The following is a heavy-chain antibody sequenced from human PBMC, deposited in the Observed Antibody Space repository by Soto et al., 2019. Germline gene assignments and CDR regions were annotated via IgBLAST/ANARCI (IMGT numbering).Heavy chain of an antibody. CDR2: IDWDDDK. D-gene: IGHD5-18*01. J-gene: IGHJ3*02. CDR1: GFSLSTSGMR. CDR3: ARMEVDTAINPAFDI. Sequence: SGPTLVNPTQTLTLTCTFSGFSLSTSGMRVSWIRQPPGKALECLARIDWDDDKFYSTSLKTRLTISKDTTKNQVVLTMTNMDPVDTATSYCARMEVDTAINPAFDIWAQGTMVTVSS. V-gene: IGHV2-70*04.